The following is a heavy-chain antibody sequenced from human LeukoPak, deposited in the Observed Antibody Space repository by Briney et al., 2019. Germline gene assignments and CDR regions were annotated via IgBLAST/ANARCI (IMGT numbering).Heavy chain of an antibody. J-gene: IGHJ4*02. CDR1: GFTFSSYA. Sequence: GRSLRLSCAASGFTFSSYAMHWVRQAPGKGLEWVAVISYDRSNKYYADSVKGRFTISRDNSKNTLYLQMNSLRAEDTAVYYCARGYGSGSYLDYWGQGTLVTVSS. D-gene: IGHD3-10*01. CDR2: ISYDRSNK. CDR3: ARGYGSGSYLDY. V-gene: IGHV3-30*04.